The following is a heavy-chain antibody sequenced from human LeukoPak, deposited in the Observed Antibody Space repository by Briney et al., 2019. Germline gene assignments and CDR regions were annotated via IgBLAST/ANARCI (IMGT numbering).Heavy chain of an antibody. J-gene: IGHJ4*02. V-gene: IGHV3-7*01. CDR3: ARSLVRGIAAAGY. CDR2: IKEDGSDK. D-gene: IGHD6-13*01. CDR1: GFTFSSYW. Sequence: GGSLRLSCAASGFTFSSYWMTWVRQAPGKGLEWAANIKEDGSDKNYVDSVKGRFTISRDNAKNSLYLQMNSLRAEDTAVYYCARSLVRGIAAAGYWGQGTLVTVSS.